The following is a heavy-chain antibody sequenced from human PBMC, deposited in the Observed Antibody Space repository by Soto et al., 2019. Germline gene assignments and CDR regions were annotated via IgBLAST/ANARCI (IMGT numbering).Heavy chain of an antibody. D-gene: IGHD6-13*01. J-gene: IGHJ6*02. CDR1: GGSISSYY. CDR3: ARDLQQLVRVGYYYYGMDV. Sequence: PSETLSLTCTVSGGSISSYYWSWIRQPAGKGLEWIGRIYTSGSTNYNPSLKSRVTMSVDTSKNQSSLKLSSVTAADTAVYYCARDLQQLVRVGYYYYGMDVWGQGTTVTVS. V-gene: IGHV4-4*07. CDR2: IYTSGST.